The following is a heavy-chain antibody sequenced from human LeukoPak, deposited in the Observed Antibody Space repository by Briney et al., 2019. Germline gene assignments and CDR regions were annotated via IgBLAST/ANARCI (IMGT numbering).Heavy chain of an antibody. V-gene: IGHV1-2*02. D-gene: IGHD3-3*01. CDR2: INPNSGDT. CDR1: GYTFTGYY. Sequence: ASVKVSCKASGYTFTGYYMHWVRQAPGQGLEWMGWINPNSGDTDYAQKFQGRVTMTRDTSISTAYMELSRLRCDDTAVYYCARGSVTIFGVAHFDYWGQGTLVTVSS. J-gene: IGHJ4*02. CDR3: ARGSVTIFGVAHFDY.